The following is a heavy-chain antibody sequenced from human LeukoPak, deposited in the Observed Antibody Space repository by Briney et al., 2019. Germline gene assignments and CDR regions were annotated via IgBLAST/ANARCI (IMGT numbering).Heavy chain of an antibody. CDR2: ISWNSGSI. V-gene: IGHV3-9*01. CDR1: GFTFDDYA. D-gene: IGHD2-15*01. CDR3: AKDTGYAGRSYFDY. Sequence: GRSLRLSCAASGFTFDDYAMHWVRQAPGKGLEWVSWISWNSGSIVYADSVKGRFTISRDNAKNSLYLQMNSLRAEDTALYYCAKDTGYAGRSYFDYWGQGTLVTVSS. J-gene: IGHJ4*02.